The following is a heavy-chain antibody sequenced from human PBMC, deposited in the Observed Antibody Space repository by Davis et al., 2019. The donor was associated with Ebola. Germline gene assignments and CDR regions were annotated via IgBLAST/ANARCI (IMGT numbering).Heavy chain of an antibody. D-gene: IGHD5-12*01. Sequence: MPSETLSLTCAVSGGSISSSNWWSWVRQPPGKGLEWIGEIYHSGSTNYNPSLKSRVTISVDTSKNQFSLKLSSVTAADTAVYYCARLDSGYYYYYGMDVWGQGTTVTVSS. CDR3: ARLDSGYYYYYGMDV. CDR2: IYHSGST. J-gene: IGHJ6*02. CDR1: GGSISSSNW. V-gene: IGHV4-4*02.